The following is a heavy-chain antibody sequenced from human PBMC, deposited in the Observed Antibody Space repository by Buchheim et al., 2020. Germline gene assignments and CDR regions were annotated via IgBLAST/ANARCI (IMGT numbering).Heavy chain of an antibody. CDR3: ARAASKGWFGELLQPFDP. J-gene: IGHJ5*02. CDR1: GFTFSSYS. Sequence: EVQLVESGGGLVKPGGSLRLSCAASGFTFSSYSMNWVRQAPGKGLEWVSSISSSSSYIYYADSVKGRFTISRDNAKNSLYLQMNSLRAEDTAVYYCARAASKGWFGELLQPFDPWGQGTL. D-gene: IGHD3-10*01. V-gene: IGHV3-21*01. CDR2: ISSSSSYI.